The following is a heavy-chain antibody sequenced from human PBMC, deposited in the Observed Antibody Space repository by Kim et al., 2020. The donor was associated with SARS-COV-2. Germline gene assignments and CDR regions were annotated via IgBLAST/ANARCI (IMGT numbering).Heavy chain of an antibody. Sequence: GGSLRLSCAASGFTFSNYWMTWVRQTPGKGLEWVASIKHDGSGQYYVDSLKGRFTISRDNAKNSLYLQMNSLRAEDTALYHCARGAGSCVFDPCGQGTLV. CDR3: ARGAGSCVFDP. CDR2: IKHDGSGQ. V-gene: IGHV3-7*01. D-gene: IGHD1-26*01. J-gene: IGHJ5*02. CDR1: GFTFSNYW.